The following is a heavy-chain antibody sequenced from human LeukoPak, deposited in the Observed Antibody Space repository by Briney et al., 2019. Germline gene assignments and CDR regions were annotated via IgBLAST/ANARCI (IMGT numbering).Heavy chain of an antibody. CDR2: IRYDGSNK. Sequence: GRSLRLSCAASGFTFRSYAMHWVRQAPGKGLEWVAFIRYDGSNKYYADSVKGRFTISRDNSKNTLYLQMDSLRAEDTAVYYCAKDKFGYYSSPDNWGQGTLVPVSS. J-gene: IGHJ4*02. CDR1: GFTFRSYA. V-gene: IGHV3-30*02. D-gene: IGHD6-13*01. CDR3: AKDKFGYYSSPDN.